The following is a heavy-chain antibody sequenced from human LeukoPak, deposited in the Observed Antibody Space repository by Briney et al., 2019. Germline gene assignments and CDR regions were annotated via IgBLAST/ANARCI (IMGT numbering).Heavy chain of an antibody. Sequence: GGSLRLYCAAIGVNFEEYYMSWIRQAPGKGLEWLSYFGSGRHTRYYADSVNGRFTVSRDNAKNSLFLHMNNLRVEDTAVYYCARAAHSGQSSRYFDHWGQGIPVTVSS. V-gene: IGHV3-11*01. J-gene: IGHJ4*02. CDR3: ARAAHSGQSSRYFDH. CDR2: FGSGRHTR. CDR1: GVNFEEYY. D-gene: IGHD6-19*01.